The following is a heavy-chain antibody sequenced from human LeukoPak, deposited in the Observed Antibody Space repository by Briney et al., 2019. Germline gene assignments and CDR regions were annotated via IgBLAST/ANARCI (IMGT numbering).Heavy chain of an antibody. V-gene: IGHV4-59*01. J-gene: IGHJ4*02. D-gene: IGHD1-26*01. Sequence: SETLSLTCSVSRGAISSDSSTWIRQPPGKTLEWVGKIHFGGSTNYNPSLRRRVTISVDNSRKYFSLRLTSVTSADTAVYYCAREASGTFFNWGQGTLVSVSS. CDR2: IHFGGST. CDR1: RGAISSDS. CDR3: AREASGTFFN.